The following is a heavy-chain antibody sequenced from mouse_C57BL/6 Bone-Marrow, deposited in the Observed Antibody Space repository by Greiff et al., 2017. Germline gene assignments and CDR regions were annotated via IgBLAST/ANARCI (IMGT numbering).Heavy chain of an antibody. CDR1: GYTFTSYD. CDR3: ARVRPLWLRPAY. CDR2: IYPRDGSI. Sequence: QVQLKQSGPELVKPGASVKLSCKASGYTFTSYDINWVKQRPGQGLEWIGWIYPRDGSIKYNEKFKGKATLTVDTSSSTAYMGLNSLTSEASAVYFCARVRPLWLRPAYWGQGTPLTVSS. V-gene: IGHV1-85*01. D-gene: IGHD2-2*01. J-gene: IGHJ2*01.